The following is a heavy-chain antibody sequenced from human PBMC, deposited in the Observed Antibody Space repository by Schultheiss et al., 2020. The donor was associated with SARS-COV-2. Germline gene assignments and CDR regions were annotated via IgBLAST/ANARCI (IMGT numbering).Heavy chain of an antibody. CDR1: GGSISSSNW. D-gene: IGHD3-16*01. J-gene: IGHJ4*02. CDR3: ARLWGDGGN. CDR2: IYRSGST. Sequence: SETLSLTCAVSGGSISSSNWWSWVRQPPGKGLEWIGEIYRSGSTNYNPSLKSRVTISVDTSKNQFSLKLSSVTAADTAVYYCARLWGDGGNWGQGTLVTVSS. V-gene: IGHV4-4*02.